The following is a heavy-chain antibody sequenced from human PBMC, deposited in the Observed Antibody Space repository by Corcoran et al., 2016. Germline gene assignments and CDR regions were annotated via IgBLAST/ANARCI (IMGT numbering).Heavy chain of an antibody. J-gene: IGHJ6*02. CDR1: GFTFSSYG. D-gene: IGHD3-10*01. V-gene: IGHV3-30*03. CDR2: ISYDGSNK. CDR3: ATALYSYGSGSPYYYYYYGMDV. Sequence: QVQLVESGGGVVQPGRSLRLSCAASGFTFSSYGMHWVRQAPGKGLEWVAVISYDGSNKYYADSVKGRFTISRDNSKNTLYLQMNSLRAEDTALFYFATALYSYGSGSPYYYYYYGMDVWGQGTTVTVSS.